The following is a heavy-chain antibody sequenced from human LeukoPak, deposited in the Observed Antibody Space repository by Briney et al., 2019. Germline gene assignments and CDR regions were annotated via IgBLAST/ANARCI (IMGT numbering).Heavy chain of an antibody. Sequence: PGGSLRLSCAASGFTFDDYDMHWVRQAPGKGLEWVSGISWKTSSIGYADSVKGRFTISRDNAKNSLYLQMNSLRAEDTALYYCAKDGGGGGYCSSTSCYTDYYYGMDVWGQGTAVTVSS. CDR1: GFTFDDYD. J-gene: IGHJ6*02. CDR2: ISWKTSSI. CDR3: AKDGGGGGYCSSTSCYTDYYYGMDV. D-gene: IGHD2-2*02. V-gene: IGHV3-9*01.